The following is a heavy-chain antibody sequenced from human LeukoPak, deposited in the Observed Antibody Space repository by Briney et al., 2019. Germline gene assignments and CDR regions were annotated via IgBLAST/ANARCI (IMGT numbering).Heavy chain of an antibody. D-gene: IGHD3-16*01. Sequence: SETLSLTCTVSGGSINSYYWSWIRQPPGKGLEWIGYIYYSGSTNYNPSLKSRVTISVDTSKNQFSLKLSSVTAADTAVYYCARDPSLGVGFDYWGQGTLVTVSS. CDR1: GGSINSYY. CDR3: ARDPSLGVGFDY. V-gene: IGHV4-59*12. J-gene: IGHJ4*02. CDR2: IYYSGST.